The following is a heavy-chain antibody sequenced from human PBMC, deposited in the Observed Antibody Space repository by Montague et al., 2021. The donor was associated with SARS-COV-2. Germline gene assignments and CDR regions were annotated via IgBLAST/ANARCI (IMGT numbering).Heavy chain of an antibody. Sequence: SETLSLTCAVSGASTNSNSYYWGWISQPPGKGPDWIGSFYYTGYTCYTPSLKSRVTISGDTSKNQFSLKLTSVTAADTAVYYCARIVGDCSSDSCYAVRWGQGTVVTVSS. V-gene: IGHV4-39*01. J-gene: IGHJ4*02. CDR1: GASTNSNSYY. CDR2: FYYTGYT. D-gene: IGHD2-2*01. CDR3: ARIVGDCSSDSCYAVR.